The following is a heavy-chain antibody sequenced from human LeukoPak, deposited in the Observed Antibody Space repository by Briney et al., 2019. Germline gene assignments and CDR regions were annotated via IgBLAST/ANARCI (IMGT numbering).Heavy chain of an antibody. CDR1: GGSISDYY. J-gene: IGHJ3*02. CDR2: IYYSGST. CDR3: AREAAAGGDAFDI. D-gene: IGHD6-13*01. Sequence: PSETLSLTCTVSGGSISDYYWSWIRQPPGKGLEGIGYIYYSGSTNYNPSLKSRVTISVDTSKTQFSLKLSSVTAADTAVYYCAREAAAGGDAFDIWGQGTTVTVSS. V-gene: IGHV4-59*01.